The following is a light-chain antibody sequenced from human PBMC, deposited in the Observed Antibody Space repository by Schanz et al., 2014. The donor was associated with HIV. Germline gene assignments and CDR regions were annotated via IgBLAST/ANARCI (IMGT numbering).Light chain of an antibody. CDR3: SSYTSSSPLGV. V-gene: IGLV1-40*01. CDR1: RSNIGAGYD. CDR2: GNN. Sequence: QSVLTQPPSVSGAPGQRVTISCAGSRSNIGAGYDVHWYQQFPRTAPRLLIFGNNNRPSGVPDRFSGSKSGTSASLAITGLQAEDEADYYCSSYTSSSPLGVFGTGTKLTV. J-gene: IGLJ1*01.